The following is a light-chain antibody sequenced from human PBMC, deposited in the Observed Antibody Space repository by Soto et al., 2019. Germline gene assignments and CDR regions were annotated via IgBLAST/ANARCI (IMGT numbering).Light chain of an antibody. Sequence: DIQMTQSPSSLSASVGDRVTITCRASQSISNYLNWYQQKPGKAPKLLIYAASTLQSGVPSRFSGSGSGTDFTLPISNLQPEDFATYYCQQSYSTLCTFGPGTKVDIK. J-gene: IGKJ3*01. V-gene: IGKV1-39*01. CDR1: QSISNY. CDR2: AAS. CDR3: QQSYSTLCT.